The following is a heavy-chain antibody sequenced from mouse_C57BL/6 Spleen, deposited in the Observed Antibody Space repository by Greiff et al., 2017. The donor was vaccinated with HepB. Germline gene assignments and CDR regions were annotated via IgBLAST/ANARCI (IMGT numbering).Heavy chain of an antibody. D-gene: IGHD1-1*01. CDR1: GYTFTSYW. J-gene: IGHJ1*03. V-gene: IGHV1-55*01. CDR3: ARTDTTVGYFDV. CDR2: IYPGSGST. Sequence: VKLQQPGAELVKPGASVKMSCKASGYTFTSYWITWVKQRPGQGLEWIGDIYPGSGSTNYNEKFKSKATLTVDTSSSTAYMQLSSLTSEDSAIYYCARTDTTVGYFDVWGTGTTVTVSS.